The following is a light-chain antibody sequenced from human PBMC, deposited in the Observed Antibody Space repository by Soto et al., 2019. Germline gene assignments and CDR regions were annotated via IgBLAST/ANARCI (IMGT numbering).Light chain of an antibody. CDR2: RSN. Sequence: QLVLTQPPSASGTPGQTVTISCSGSRSNIGKNYVYWYQQFSGTAPKLLMYRSNQRPSGVPDRFSGSKSGTSASLAISGLQSEDEADYYCVAWDDGLSGPVFGGGTKLTVL. V-gene: IGLV1-47*01. CDR1: RSNIGKNY. CDR3: VAWDDGLSGPV. J-gene: IGLJ3*02.